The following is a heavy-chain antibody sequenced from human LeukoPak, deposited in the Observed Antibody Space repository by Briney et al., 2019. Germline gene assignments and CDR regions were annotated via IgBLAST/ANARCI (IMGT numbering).Heavy chain of an antibody. J-gene: IGHJ4*02. V-gene: IGHV3-23*01. Sequence: PGGSLRLSCAASGFAFSTYAMGWVRQAPGKGLEWVSTVNESGGRTYYADSVKGRFTMSRDNSRSTLYLQMNSLRAEDTAVYYCAKEGRPNSGGGFFDYWGQGTRVTVSS. CDR3: AKEGRPNSGGGFFDY. D-gene: IGHD5-12*01. CDR2: VNESGGRT. CDR1: GFAFSTYA.